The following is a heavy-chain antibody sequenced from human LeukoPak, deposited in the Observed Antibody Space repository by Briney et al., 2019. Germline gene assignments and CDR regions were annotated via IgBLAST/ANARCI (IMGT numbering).Heavy chain of an antibody. D-gene: IGHD1-26*01. CDR1: GYTFTSYD. CDR2: MNPNSGNT. CDR3: ARRSGSYFPGNYYYYMDV. V-gene: IGHV1-8*03. Sequence: ASVKVSCKASGYTFTSYDINWVRQATGQGLEWMGWMNPNSGNTGYAQKFQGRVTITRNTSISTAYMELSSLRSEDTAVYYCARRSGSYFPGNYYYYMDVWGKGTTVTVSS. J-gene: IGHJ6*03.